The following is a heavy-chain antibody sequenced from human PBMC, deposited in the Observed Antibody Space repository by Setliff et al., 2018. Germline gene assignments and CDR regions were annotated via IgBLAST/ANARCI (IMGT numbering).Heavy chain of an antibody. CDR3: AKQGDLAFDY. CDR2: IDPKSGRT. J-gene: IGHJ4*02. CDR1: GYPFVGYF. Sequence: ASVKVSCKTSGYPFVGYFIYWMRQAPGQGLEWVGWIDPKSGRTKYAVKFQGRVTMTRDTSSSTIYMEVNSLTSDNTAVYFCAKQGDLAFDYWGQGTQVTVSS. D-gene: IGHD3-16*01. V-gene: IGHV1-2*02.